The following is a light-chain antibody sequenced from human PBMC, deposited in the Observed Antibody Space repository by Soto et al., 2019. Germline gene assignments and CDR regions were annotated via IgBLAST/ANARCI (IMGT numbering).Light chain of an antibody. J-gene: IGKJ4*01. Sequence: EIVLTQSPATLSESPGERATLSCRASQSVSSNLAWYQQKRGQAPRLLIYGASTRATGIPARFSGSGSGTEFTLTISSLQSEDFAVYYCQQYNNWPLTFGEGTKVEI. CDR2: GAS. CDR1: QSVSSN. CDR3: QQYNNWPLT. V-gene: IGKV3-15*01.